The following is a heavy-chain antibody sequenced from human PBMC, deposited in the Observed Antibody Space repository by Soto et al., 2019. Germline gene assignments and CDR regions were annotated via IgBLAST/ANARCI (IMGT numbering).Heavy chain of an antibody. CDR3: ARPHYDSSGYYYASPFDY. CDR2: IIPIFGTA. D-gene: IGHD3-22*01. V-gene: IGHV1-69*13. J-gene: IGHJ4*02. CDR1: GGTFSSYA. Sequence: GASVKVSCKASGGTFSSYAISWVRQAPGQGLEWMGGIIPIFGTANYAQKFQGRVTITADESTSTAYMELSSLRSEDTAVYYCARPHYDSSGYYYASPFDYWGQGTLVTV.